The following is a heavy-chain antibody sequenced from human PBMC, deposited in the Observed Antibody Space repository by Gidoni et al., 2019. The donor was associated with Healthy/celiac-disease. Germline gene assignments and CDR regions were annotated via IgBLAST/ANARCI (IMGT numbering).Heavy chain of an antibody. V-gene: IGHV3-23*01. CDR2: ISGSGGST. CDR1: GFTFSSYA. Sequence: EVPLLESGGGLVQPGWSLRLYCAASGFTFSSYAMSWVRQAPGKGLAWVSAISGSGGSTYYADSVKGRFTISRDNSKNTLYLQMNSLRAEDTAVYYCAKGSMMIAVAGAWSYWGQGTLVTVSS. CDR3: AKGSMMIAVAGAWSY. D-gene: IGHD6-19*01. J-gene: IGHJ4*02.